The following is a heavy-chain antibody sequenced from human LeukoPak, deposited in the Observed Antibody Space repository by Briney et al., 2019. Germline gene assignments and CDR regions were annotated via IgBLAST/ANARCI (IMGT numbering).Heavy chain of an antibody. D-gene: IGHD1-26*01. CDR1: GFTFSSYS. J-gene: IGHJ4*02. V-gene: IGHV3-21*04. CDR3: AKTKRYSGSYY. CDR2: ISSISSYI. Sequence: KPGGSLRLSCAASGFTFSSYSMNWVRQAPGKGLEWVSSISSISSYIYYADSVKGRFTVSRDNSKNTLYLQMNSLRAEDTAVYYCAKTKRYSGSYYWGQGTLVTVSS.